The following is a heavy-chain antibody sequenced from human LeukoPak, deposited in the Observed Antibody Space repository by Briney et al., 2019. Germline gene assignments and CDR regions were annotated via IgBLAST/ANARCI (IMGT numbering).Heavy chain of an antibody. D-gene: IGHD4-23*01. V-gene: IGHV4-34*01. J-gene: IGHJ4*02. Sequence: GSLRLSCAASGFTFSSYAMSWVRQAPGKGLEWIGEINHSGSTNYNPSLKSRVTISVDTSKNQFSLKLSSVTAADTAVYYCARGPKPLGGNHTLDYWGQGTLVTVSS. CDR1: GFTFSSYA. CDR3: ARGPKPLGGNHTLDY. CDR2: INHSGST.